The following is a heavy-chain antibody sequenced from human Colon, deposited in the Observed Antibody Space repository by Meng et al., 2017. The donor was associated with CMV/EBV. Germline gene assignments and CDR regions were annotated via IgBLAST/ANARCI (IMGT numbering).Heavy chain of an antibody. CDR2: IYWDDDK. D-gene: IGHD3-3*01. CDR3: AHSDFWSGYTIYYFDY. J-gene: IGHJ4*02. CDR1: GFSVSSSGVG. V-gene: IGHV2-5*02. Sequence: QLTLKEAGPTLVKSTQTLKLTCTFSGFSVSSSGVGVGWIRQPPGKALERLALIYWDDDKTYNPSLKSRLTITKDTSKNQVVLTLTNMDPVDTATYYCAHSDFWSGYTIYYFDYWGQGTLVTVSS.